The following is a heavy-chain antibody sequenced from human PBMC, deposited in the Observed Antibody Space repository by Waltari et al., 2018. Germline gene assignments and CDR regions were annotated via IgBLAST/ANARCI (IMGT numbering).Heavy chain of an antibody. J-gene: IGHJ4*02. CDR2: IYQSEST. V-gene: IGHV4-4*02. CDR3: ARGDSSGYFDY. CDR1: GGSINSSNW. D-gene: IGHD3-22*01. Sequence: QVQLQDSAPGLVKPSGTLSLTCAVSGGSINSSNWWSWVRQPPGKGLEWIGEIYQSESTNYNPSLKSRVTISIDKSKNQFSLRLSSVTAADTAVYYCARGDSSGYFDYWGQGTLVTVSS.